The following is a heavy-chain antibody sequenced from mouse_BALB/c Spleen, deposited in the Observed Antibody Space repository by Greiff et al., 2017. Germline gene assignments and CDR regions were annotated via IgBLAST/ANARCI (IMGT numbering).Heavy chain of an antibody. J-gene: IGHJ4*01. D-gene: IGHD2-4*01. Sequence: EVKLVESGGGLVQPGGSLKLSCAASGFTFSSYTMSWVRQTPEKRLEWVAYISNGGGSTYYPDTVKGRFTISRDTAKNTLYLQMSSLKSEDTAMYYCARRIYYDYLYAMDYWGQGTSVTVSS. V-gene: IGHV5-12-2*01. CDR3: ARRIYYDYLYAMDY. CDR1: GFTFSSYT. CDR2: ISNGGGST.